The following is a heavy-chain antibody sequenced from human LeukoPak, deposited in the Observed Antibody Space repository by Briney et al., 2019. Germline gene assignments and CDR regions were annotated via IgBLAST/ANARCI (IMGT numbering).Heavy chain of an antibody. CDR3: ARATNYVWGSYRPFYCYYMDV. D-gene: IGHD3-16*02. Sequence: GESLKISCKGSGYSFTSYWIGWVRQMPGKGLEWMGIIYPGDSDTRYSPSFQGQVTISADKSISTAYLQWSSLKASDTAMYYCARATNYVWGSYRPFYCYYMDVWGKGTTVTVSS. J-gene: IGHJ6*03. V-gene: IGHV5-51*01. CDR2: IYPGDSDT. CDR1: GYSFTSYW.